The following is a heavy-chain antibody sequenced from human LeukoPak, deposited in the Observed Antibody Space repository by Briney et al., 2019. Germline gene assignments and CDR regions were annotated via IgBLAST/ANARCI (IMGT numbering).Heavy chain of an antibody. Sequence: ASVKVSCKASGYTFTTYDINWVRQATGQGLGWMGWMNPNSGNTGYTQKFQGRATMTRNTSISTAYMELSSLRSEDTAVYYRARGRGSGHKENWFDPWGQGTLVTVSS. CDR3: ARGRGSGHKENWFDP. J-gene: IGHJ5*02. D-gene: IGHD6-19*01. V-gene: IGHV1-8*01. CDR2: MNPNSGNT. CDR1: GYTFTTYD.